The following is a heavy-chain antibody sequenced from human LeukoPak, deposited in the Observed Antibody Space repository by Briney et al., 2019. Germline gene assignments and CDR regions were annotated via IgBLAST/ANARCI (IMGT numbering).Heavy chain of an antibody. V-gene: IGHV3-21*01. D-gene: IGHD2-2*01. Sequence: GTSLRLSCAASGFTFSSYSMNWVRQAPGKGLEWVSSISSSSSYIYYADSVKGRFTISRDNAKNSLYLQMNSLRAEDTAVYYCAREFGQLPYHWGQGTLVTVSS. J-gene: IGHJ5*02. CDR2: ISSSSSYI. CDR3: AREFGQLPYH. CDR1: GFTFSSYS.